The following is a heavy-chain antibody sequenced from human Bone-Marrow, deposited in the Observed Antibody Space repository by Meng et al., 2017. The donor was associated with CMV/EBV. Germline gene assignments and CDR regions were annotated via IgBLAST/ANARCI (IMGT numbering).Heavy chain of an antibody. Sequence: GESLKISCVASGFTFSSYWMNWVRQAPGKGLDWLANIKQDGSEKYYLDSVKGRFTISRDNSKNTLYLQMNSLRAEDTAVYYCARGGNFLTWGMDVWGQGTTVTVSS. V-gene: IGHV3-7*01. CDR3: ARGGNFLTWGMDV. CDR1: GFTFSSYW. CDR2: IKQDGSEK. D-gene: IGHD3-9*01. J-gene: IGHJ6*02.